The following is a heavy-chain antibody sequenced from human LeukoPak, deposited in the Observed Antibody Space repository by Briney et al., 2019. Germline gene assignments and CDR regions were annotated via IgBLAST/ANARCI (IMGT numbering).Heavy chain of an antibody. Sequence: LRLSCVASGFTFSNYAMNWVRQAPGKGLEWIGYIYHSGSTYYNPSLKSRVTISVDRSKNQFSLKLSSVTAADTAVYYCARGNSVGATSIDYWGQGTLVTVSS. CDR2: IYHSGST. J-gene: IGHJ4*02. CDR3: ARGNSVGATSIDY. V-gene: IGHV4-30-2*01. D-gene: IGHD1-26*01. CDR1: GFTFSNYA.